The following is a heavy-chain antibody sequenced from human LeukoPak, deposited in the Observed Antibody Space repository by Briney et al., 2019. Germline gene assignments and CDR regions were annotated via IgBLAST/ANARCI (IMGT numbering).Heavy chain of an antibody. D-gene: IGHD6-19*01. CDR3: AKDQDSSGGYYFDY. J-gene: IGHJ4*02. V-gene: IGHV1-3*01. CDR1: GYTFTSYA. CDR2: INAGNGNT. Sequence: ASVKVSCKASGYTFTSYAMHWVRQAPGQRLEWMGWINAGNGNTKYSQKFQGRVTITRDTSASTAYMELSSLRSEDTAVYYCAKDQDSSGGYYFDYWGQGTLVTVSS.